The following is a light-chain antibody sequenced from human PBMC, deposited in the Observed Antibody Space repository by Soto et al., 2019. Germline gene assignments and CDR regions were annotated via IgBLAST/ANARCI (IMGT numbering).Light chain of an antibody. CDR2: GAS. Sequence: DIQVTQSPSSLSASVGDRVTIAWRASQSIGTYLNWYHQKPGKAPQLLIYGASTLQSGVPSRFSASGSGTHFTLTINSLQPEDFGTYSCQQSYSTPTFGQGTKV. CDR3: QQSYSTPT. V-gene: IGKV1-39*01. J-gene: IGKJ1*01. CDR1: QSIGTY.